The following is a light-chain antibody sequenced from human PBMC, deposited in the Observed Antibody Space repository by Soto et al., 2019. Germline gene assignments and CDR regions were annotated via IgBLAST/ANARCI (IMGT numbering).Light chain of an antibody. Sequence: EIVLTQSPGTLSLSPGDRATLSCRASQSISSGYLAWYQQKPGQAPRLLIYGASSRATGIPDRFSGSGSGTDFTLTISRLEPEDFVVYYCQQYGSSPRTFGQGTKVQIK. CDR3: QQYGSSPRT. CDR1: QSISSGY. V-gene: IGKV3-20*01. CDR2: GAS. J-gene: IGKJ1*01.